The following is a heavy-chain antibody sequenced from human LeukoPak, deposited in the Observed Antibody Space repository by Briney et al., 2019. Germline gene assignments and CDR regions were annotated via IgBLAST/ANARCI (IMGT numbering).Heavy chain of an antibody. J-gene: IGHJ4*02. D-gene: IGHD6-19*01. CDR3: ARDLEYSSGWSNGY. CDR1: GFTFSNYW. Sequence: PGGSLRLSCAASGFTFSNYWMSWVRQAPGKGLEWVANIKQDGSEKYYVDSVKGRFTISRDNAKNSLYLQMNSLRAEDTAVYYCARDLEYSSGWSNGYWGQGTLVTVSS. V-gene: IGHV3-7*01. CDR2: IKQDGSEK.